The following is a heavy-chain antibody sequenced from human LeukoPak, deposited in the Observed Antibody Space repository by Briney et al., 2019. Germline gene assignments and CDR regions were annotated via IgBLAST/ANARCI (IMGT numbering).Heavy chain of an antibody. D-gene: IGHD3-22*01. CDR2: IYYSGST. Sequence: SETLSLTCTVSGGSITSYYWSWIRQPPGKGLEWIGCIYYSGSTSYNPSLKSRVTISVDTSKNQFSLKLSSVTAADTAVYYCARTPIYYYDNSGYYNWGQGTLVTVSS. CDR1: GGSITSYY. J-gene: IGHJ4*02. V-gene: IGHV4-59*12. CDR3: ARTPIYYYDNSGYYN.